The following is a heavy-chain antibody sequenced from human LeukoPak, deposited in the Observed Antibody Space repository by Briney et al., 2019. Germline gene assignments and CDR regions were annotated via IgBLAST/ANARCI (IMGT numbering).Heavy chain of an antibody. CDR1: GGTFSSYA. V-gene: IGHV1-69*13. Sequence: SVTVSCKASGGTFSSYAISWVRQAPGQGLEWMGGIIPIFGTANYAQKFQGRVTITADESTSTAYMELSSLRSEDTAVYYCASLDLYYDILDGMDVWGQGTTVTVSS. CDR2: IIPIFGTA. D-gene: IGHD3-9*01. J-gene: IGHJ6*02. CDR3: ASLDLYYDILDGMDV.